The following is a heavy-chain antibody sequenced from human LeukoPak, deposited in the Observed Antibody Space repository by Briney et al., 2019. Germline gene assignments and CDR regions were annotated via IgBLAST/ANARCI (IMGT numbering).Heavy chain of an antibody. CDR2: IIPIFGTA. D-gene: IGHD5-18*01. J-gene: IGHJ4*02. V-gene: IGHV1-69*13. Sequence: VASVTVSCKASGGTFSSYAISWVRQAPGQGLEWMGGIIPIFGTANYAQKFQGRVTITADESTSTAYMELSSLRSEDTAVYYCARGGGYSYGRLDYWGQGTLVTVSS. CDR3: ARGGGYSYGRLDY. CDR1: GGTFSSYA.